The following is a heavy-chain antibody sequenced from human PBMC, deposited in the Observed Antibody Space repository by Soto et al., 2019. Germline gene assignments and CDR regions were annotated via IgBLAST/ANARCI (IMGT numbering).Heavy chain of an antibody. CDR1: GGTFSSYA. CDR2: IIPIFGTA. D-gene: IGHD2-2*01. Sequence: QVQLVQSGAEVKKPGYSVKVSCKASGGTFSSYAISWVRQAPGQGLEWMGGIIPIFGTANYAQKFQGRVTITADKSTSTAYMELSSLRSEDTAVYYCATARGQVVVVPAAPYYYYGMDVWGQGTTVTVSS. CDR3: ATARGQVVVVPAAPYYYYGMDV. J-gene: IGHJ6*02. V-gene: IGHV1-69*06.